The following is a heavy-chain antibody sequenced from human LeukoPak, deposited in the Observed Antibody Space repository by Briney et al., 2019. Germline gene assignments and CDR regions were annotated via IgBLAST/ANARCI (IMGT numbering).Heavy chain of an antibody. J-gene: IGHJ4*02. Sequence: SETLSLTCTVSGGSISSSSYYWGWIRQPPGKGLEWIGSIYHSGSTYYNPSLKSRVSMSVDTSKNQFSLKLTSVTAADTAVYYCARSPRRVTATIYFDYWGQGTLVTASS. CDR2: IYHSGST. CDR1: GGSISSSSYY. V-gene: IGHV4-39*07. D-gene: IGHD2-21*02. CDR3: ARSPRRVTATIYFDY.